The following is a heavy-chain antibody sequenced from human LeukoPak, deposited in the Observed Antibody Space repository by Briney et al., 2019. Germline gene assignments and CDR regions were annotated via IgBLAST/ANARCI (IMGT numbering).Heavy chain of an antibody. CDR1: GATFSDYA. Sequence: VKVSCKASGATFSDYALNWVRQAPGQGLERMGVFIPILGTANSTQKFQDRVTITADMSTNTAYMELSSLRSEDTAVYYCARSSTTVTPWGWFDPWGQGTLVTVSS. CDR3: ARSSTTVTPWGWFDP. V-gene: IGHV1-69*10. CDR2: FIPILGTA. D-gene: IGHD4-17*01. J-gene: IGHJ5*02.